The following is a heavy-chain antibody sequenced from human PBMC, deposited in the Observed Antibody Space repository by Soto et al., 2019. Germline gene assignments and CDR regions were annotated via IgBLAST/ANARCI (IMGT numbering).Heavy chain of an antibody. Sequence: SLTCTVSGGSINNVNYCWSWIRQSPDKGLEWIGHIYNGGTTYNNPSLTSRVTISVDKSNNQFSLKLTSMTAADTAVYYCASLPPRIVVVLSPFPSWGQGTPVTVSS. J-gene: IGHJ5*02. CDR2: IYNGGTT. CDR3: ASLPPRIVVVLSPFPS. CDR1: GGSINNVNYC. V-gene: IGHV4-30-4*01. D-gene: IGHD2-15*01.